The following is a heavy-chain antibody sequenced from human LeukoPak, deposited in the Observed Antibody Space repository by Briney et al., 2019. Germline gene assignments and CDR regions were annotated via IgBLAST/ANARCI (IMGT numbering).Heavy chain of an antibody. D-gene: IGHD3-3*01. CDR3: ARSYDFWSGHDYYFDY. CDR2: INPSGGST. Sequence: ASVKVSCKASGYTFTSYYMHWVRQAPGQGLEWMGIINPSGGSTSYAQKFQGRVTMTRDTSTSTVYMELSSLRSKDTAVYYCARSYDFWSGHDYYFDYWGQGTLVTVSS. V-gene: IGHV1-46*01. CDR1: GYTFTSYY. J-gene: IGHJ4*02.